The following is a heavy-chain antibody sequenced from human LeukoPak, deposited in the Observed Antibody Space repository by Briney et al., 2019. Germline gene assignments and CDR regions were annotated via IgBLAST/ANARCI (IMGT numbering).Heavy chain of an antibody. J-gene: IGHJ4*02. CDR1: GGSFSGYY. V-gene: IGHV4-34*01. D-gene: IGHD6-13*01. CDR3: ARKPGEIAAAASYYFDY. CDR2: INHSGST. Sequence: SETLSLTCAVDGGSFSGYYWSWIRQPPGKGLEWIVEINHSGSTSYNPSLKSRVTISVDTSKNQFSLKLSSVTAADTAVYYCARKPGEIAAAASYYFDYWGQGTLVTVSS.